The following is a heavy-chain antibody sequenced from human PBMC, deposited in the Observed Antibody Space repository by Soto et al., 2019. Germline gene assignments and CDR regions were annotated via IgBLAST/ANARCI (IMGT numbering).Heavy chain of an antibody. J-gene: IGHJ4*02. Sequence: ASVKVSCTASGYTFTSYARNWVRQAPGQRLEWMGWINAGNGNTKYSQKFQGRVTITRDTSASTAYMELSSLRSEDTAVYYCARGRGYSGYDRLRRGDYFDYWGQGTLVTVSS. CDR1: GYTFTSYA. D-gene: IGHD5-12*01. V-gene: IGHV1-3*01. CDR3: ARGRGYSGYDRLRRGDYFDY. CDR2: INAGNGNT.